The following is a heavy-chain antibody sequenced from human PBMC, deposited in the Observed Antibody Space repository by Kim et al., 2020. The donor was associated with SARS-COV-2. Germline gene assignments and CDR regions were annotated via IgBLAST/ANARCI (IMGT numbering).Heavy chain of an antibody. Sequence: SETLSLTCTVSGCSISSSYWSWIRQPPGKGLEWIGYIYYSGSTNYNPSLKSRVTISVETSKNKFSLNLSPVTAADTTVYYCARGGISRIDHWGRGTLGT. V-gene: IGHV4-59*08. J-gene: IGHJ4*02. CDR1: GCSISSSY. D-gene: IGHD3-16*01. CDR3: ARGGISRIDH. CDR2: IYYSGST.